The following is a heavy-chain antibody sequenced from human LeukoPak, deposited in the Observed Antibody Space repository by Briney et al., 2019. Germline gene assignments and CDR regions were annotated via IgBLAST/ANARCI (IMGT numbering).Heavy chain of an antibody. CDR2: IYPGNSDT. CDR3: ARRETPRNYIAVADNDAFDI. J-gene: IGHJ3*02. V-gene: IGHV5-51*01. D-gene: IGHD6-19*01. Sequence: GESLKISCKGSGYSFTNYWIGWVRQMPGRGLEWMGIIYPGNSDTTYSPSFQGQVTISADQSISTAYLQWSSLKASDTAMYYCARRETPRNYIAVADNDAFDIWGQGTMVTVSS. CDR1: GYSFTNYW.